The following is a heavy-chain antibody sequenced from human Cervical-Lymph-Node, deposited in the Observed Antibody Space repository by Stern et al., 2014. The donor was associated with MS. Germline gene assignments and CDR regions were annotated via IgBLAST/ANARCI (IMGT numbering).Heavy chain of an antibody. D-gene: IGHD2-8*01. V-gene: IGHV3-30*03. CDR1: GFTFSSYG. CDR2: ISCDGNHI. Sequence: VQLVESGGAVVPPGRSLRLSCAASGFTFSSYGMHWVRQAPGKGLEWVTGISCDGNHIYYAASGKGRFTISRDNSKNTLHLQMNSVTPDDTAIYYCARDYEDTSMLFDHWGQGTLVTVSS. J-gene: IGHJ4*02. CDR3: ARDYEDTSMLFDH.